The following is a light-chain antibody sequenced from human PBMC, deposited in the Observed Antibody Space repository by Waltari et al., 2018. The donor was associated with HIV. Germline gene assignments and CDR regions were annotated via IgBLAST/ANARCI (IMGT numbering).Light chain of an antibody. V-gene: IGLV1-51*01. CDR1: SSNTWNNF. J-gene: IGLJ3*02. CDR3: GTWDSSLSAGHWV. Sequence: QSVLTQPPSVPAAPGQKVPISCSASSSNTWNNFVSWYQPLPGTAPKPLIYDNNKRPSGIPDRFSGSKSGTSATLGITGLQTGDEADYYCGTWDSSLSAGHWVFGGGTKLTVL. CDR2: DNN.